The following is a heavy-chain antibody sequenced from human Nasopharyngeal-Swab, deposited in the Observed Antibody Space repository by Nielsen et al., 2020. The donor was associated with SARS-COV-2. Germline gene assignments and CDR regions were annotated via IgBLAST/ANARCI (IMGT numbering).Heavy chain of an antibody. CDR3: ARGVPAAAFDY. V-gene: IGHV3-33*01. CDR2: IWYDGSNK. Sequence: GESLKISCAASGFTFSRYGMHWVRQAPGKGLEWVAVIWYDGSNKYYADSVKGRFTISRDNSKNTLYLQMNSLRAEDTAVYYCARGVPAAAFDYWGQGTLVTVSS. CDR1: GFTFSRYG. D-gene: IGHD2-2*01. J-gene: IGHJ4*02.